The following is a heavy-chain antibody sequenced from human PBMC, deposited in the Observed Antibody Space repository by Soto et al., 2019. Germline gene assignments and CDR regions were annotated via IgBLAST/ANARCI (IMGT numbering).Heavy chain of an antibody. CDR1: GGSISSGGYY. J-gene: IGHJ3*02. V-gene: IGHV4-31*03. D-gene: IGHD4-17*01. CDR2: IYYSGST. Sequence: QVQLQESGPGLVKPSQTLSLTCTVSGGSISSGGYYWSWIRQHPGKGLEWIGYIYYSGSTYYNPSLKSRVTISVDTSKNQFSLKLSSVTAADTAVYYCARDIDDYGDYVGAFDIWGQGTMVTVSS. CDR3: ARDIDDYGDYVGAFDI.